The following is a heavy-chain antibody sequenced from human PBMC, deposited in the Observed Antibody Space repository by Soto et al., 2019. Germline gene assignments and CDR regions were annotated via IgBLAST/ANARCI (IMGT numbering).Heavy chain of an antibody. D-gene: IGHD3-22*01. Sequence: GWSLRLSCAVSAFAFSSNAMSCVLQAPTKALALVSAISGSGGSTYYADSVKGRFTISRDNSKNTLYLQMDSLRAEDTAVYYCAKDRVTMIVVVIGNFDYWGQGTLVTVSS. CDR1: AFAFSSNA. CDR3: AKDRVTMIVVVIGNFDY. V-gene: IGHV3-23*01. J-gene: IGHJ4*02. CDR2: ISGSGGST.